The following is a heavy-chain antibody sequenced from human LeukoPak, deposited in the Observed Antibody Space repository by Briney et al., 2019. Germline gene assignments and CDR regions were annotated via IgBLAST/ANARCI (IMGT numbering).Heavy chain of an antibody. Sequence: SETLSLTCTVSGGSISSYYWSWIRRPPGKGLEWIGYIYYSGSTNYNPSLKSRVTISVDTSKNQFSLKLSSVTAADTAVYYCARGFTIFGVVTLLGYAFDIWGQRTMVTVSS. CDR1: GGSISSYY. CDR2: IYYSGST. J-gene: IGHJ3*02. D-gene: IGHD3-3*01. V-gene: IGHV4-59*01. CDR3: ARGFTIFGVVTLLGYAFDI.